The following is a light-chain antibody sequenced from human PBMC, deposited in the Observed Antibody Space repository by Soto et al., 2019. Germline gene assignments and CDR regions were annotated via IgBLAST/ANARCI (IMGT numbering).Light chain of an antibody. CDR3: SSYAGSNNYV. V-gene: IGLV2-8*01. CDR1: SSDVGGYDF. CDR2: EVN. J-gene: IGLJ1*01. Sequence: QSALTQPPPASGSPGQSVTISCTGTSSDVGGYDFVSWYQQHPGKAPKLMIYEVNKRPSGVPDRFSGSKSGNTASLTVSGLQAEDEADYYCSSYAGSNNYVFGTGTKLTVL.